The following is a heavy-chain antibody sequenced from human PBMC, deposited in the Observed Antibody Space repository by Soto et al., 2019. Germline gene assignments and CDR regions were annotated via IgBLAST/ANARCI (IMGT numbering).Heavy chain of an antibody. CDR1: GGSISSGGYY. V-gene: IGHV4-31*01. CDR3: SISPCYYGSRSYCDITSVPFGY. J-gene: IGHJ4*02. CDR2: IYYSGST. Sequence: QLQLQESGPGLVKPSQTLSLTCTVSGGSISSGGYYWSWIRQHPGKGLEWIGYIYYSGSTYYNPSLNRLVTISVDTIKNHFSQKVSPVTAAYTSVYYCSISPCYYGSRSYCDITSVPFGYWGQRTLVTVSS. D-gene: IGHD3-10*01.